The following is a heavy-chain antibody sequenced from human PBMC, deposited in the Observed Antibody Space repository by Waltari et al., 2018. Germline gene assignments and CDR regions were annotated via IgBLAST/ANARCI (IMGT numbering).Heavy chain of an antibody. CDR2: IYYSGST. D-gene: IGHD6-19*01. V-gene: IGHV4-39*07. Sequence: QLQLQESGPGLVKPSETLSLTCTVSGGSISSSSHYWGWIRQPPGKGLEWIGSIYYSGSTYYNPSLKSRVTISVDTSKNQFSLKLSSVTAADTAVYYCAREGYSSGWYYFDYWGQGTLVTVSS. CDR1: GGSISSSSHY. J-gene: IGHJ4*02. CDR3: AREGYSSGWYYFDY.